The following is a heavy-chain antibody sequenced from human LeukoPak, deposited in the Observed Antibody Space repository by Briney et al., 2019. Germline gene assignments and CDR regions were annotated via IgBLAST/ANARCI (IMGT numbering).Heavy chain of an antibody. Sequence: GGTLRLSCAASGFTFSSYGMSWVRQAPGKGLEWVSAISGSGGSTYYADSVKGRLTISRDNSKNTLYLQMNSLRAEDTAVYYCAKGGIFDWFDPWGQGTLVTVSS. V-gene: IGHV3-23*01. D-gene: IGHD3-3*01. CDR3: AKGGIFDWFDP. CDR1: GFTFSSYG. CDR2: ISGSGGST. J-gene: IGHJ5*02.